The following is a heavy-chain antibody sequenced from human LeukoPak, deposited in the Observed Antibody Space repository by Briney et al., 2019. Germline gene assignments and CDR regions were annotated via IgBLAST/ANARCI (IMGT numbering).Heavy chain of an antibody. CDR1: GFTFSTYA. Sequence: GGSLRLSCAASGFTFSTYAMSWVRQAPGKGLEWVSAISGSGYTTYYADSVKGRFTISRDNSKNTLYLQMNSLRAEDTAVYYCAKSSGYGDYGYYYYYMDVWGKGTTVTISS. CDR2: ISGSGYTT. D-gene: IGHD4-17*01. CDR3: AKSSGYGDYGYYYYYMDV. V-gene: IGHV3-23*01. J-gene: IGHJ6*03.